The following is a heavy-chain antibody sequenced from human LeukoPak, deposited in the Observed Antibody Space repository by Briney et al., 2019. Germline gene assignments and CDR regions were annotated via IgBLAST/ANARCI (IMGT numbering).Heavy chain of an antibody. CDR1: GGSISNYY. J-gene: IGHJ4*02. D-gene: IGHD6-6*01. CDR3: ARAGQFISARPISFDY. V-gene: IGHV4-59*01. CDR2: IYYSGST. Sequence: SETLSLTCTVSGGSISNYYWNWIRQPPGKGLEWIGYIYYSGSTNSNPSLKSRVTISVDTSNNQFSLKLSSVTAADTAVYYCARAGQFISARPISFDYWGQGTLVTVSS.